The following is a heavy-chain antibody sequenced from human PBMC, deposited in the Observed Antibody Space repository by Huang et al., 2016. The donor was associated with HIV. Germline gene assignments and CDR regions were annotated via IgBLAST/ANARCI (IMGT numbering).Heavy chain of an antibody. CDR3: ARQVVVVVEEWSYYYMDV. CDR1: ADSIRDSTHY. D-gene: IGHD2-15*01. CDR2: GYHSGST. V-gene: IGHV4-39*01. J-gene: IGHJ6*03. Sequence: QLQLQESGPGLVKPSATLSLTCSVSADSIRDSTHYWAWIRRPPGKGLEWIGRGYHSGSTHYNPSLKSRASISGDTSQNQFSLKLTSVTAADSALYYCARQVVVVVEEWSYYYMDVWGEGTAVTVSS.